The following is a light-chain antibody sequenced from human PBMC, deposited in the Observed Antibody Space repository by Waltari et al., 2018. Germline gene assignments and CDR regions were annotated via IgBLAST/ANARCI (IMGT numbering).Light chain of an antibody. J-gene: IGKJ2*01. V-gene: IGKV1-39*01. Sequence: DLQLTQFPSSLSASVGDSVTITCRTSQTINVYLNWYQQTSGRAPKLLIHTASVLHNGVPSRFRGSGSTTDFTLTITSVQPDDFATYYCQQTNSAPYTFGQGTTLDIK. CDR2: TAS. CDR3: QQTNSAPYT. CDR1: QTINVY.